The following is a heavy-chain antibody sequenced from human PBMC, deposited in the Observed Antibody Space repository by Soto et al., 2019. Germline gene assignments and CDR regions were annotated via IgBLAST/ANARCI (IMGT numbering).Heavy chain of an antibody. CDR2: IKQDGSEK. CDR3: ARDGAQWLGPSNFDY. Sequence: EVQLVESGGGLVQPGGSLRLSCAASGFTFSSYWMSWVRQAPGKGLEWVANIKQDGSEKYYVDSVKGRFTISRDNAKNSLYLQMNSLRAEDTAVYYCARDGAQWLGPSNFDYWGQGTLVTVSS. CDR1: GFTFSSYW. V-gene: IGHV3-7*01. J-gene: IGHJ4*02. D-gene: IGHD6-19*01.